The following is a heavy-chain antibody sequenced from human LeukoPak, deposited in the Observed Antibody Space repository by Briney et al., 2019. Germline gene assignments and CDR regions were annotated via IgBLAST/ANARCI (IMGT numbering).Heavy chain of an antibody. CDR3: ARDPEMQPPRIITHFDY. J-gene: IGHJ4*02. V-gene: IGHV3-30-3*01. CDR2: ISYDGSKK. Sequence: PGRSLRLSCAASGFPFSSYAMHWVRQAPGKGLEWVAVISYDGSKKYQADSVKGRFTISRDNSKNTLYLQMNSLRAEDTAVYYCARDPEMQPPRIITHFDYWGQGTLVTVSS. D-gene: IGHD1-14*01. CDR1: GFPFSSYA.